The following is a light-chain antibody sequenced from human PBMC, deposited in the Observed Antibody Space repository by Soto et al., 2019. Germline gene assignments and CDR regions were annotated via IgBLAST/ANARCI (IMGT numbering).Light chain of an antibody. V-gene: IGKV1-27*01. CDR3: QQYKSASFT. Sequence: DLQMTQSPSSLSASVGDRVTITCRASQGIRTYLAWYQQKPGQVPKLLIYAASTLQPGGPSRFSGGGSGTDFTLTISNLQPEDVATYYCQQYKSASFTFGPGTKVDIK. CDR2: AAS. CDR1: QGIRTY. J-gene: IGKJ3*01.